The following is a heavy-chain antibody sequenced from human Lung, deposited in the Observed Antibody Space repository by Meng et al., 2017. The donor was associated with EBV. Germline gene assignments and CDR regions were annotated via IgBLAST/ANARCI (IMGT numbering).Heavy chain of an antibody. Sequence: QLRESGPGTVEPSQTLSLTCTVSGGSMSSGNYYWSWIRQPPGKGLEWIGYIHHSGSAYYNPSLKSRVSISVDTSKNQFSLNLNSMTAADTAVYYCASFDHIPRRNYFDYWGQGTLVTVSS. CDR1: GGSMSSGNYY. CDR3: ASFDHIPRRNYFDY. CDR2: IHHSGSA. V-gene: IGHV4-30-4*01. J-gene: IGHJ4*02. D-gene: IGHD2-21*01.